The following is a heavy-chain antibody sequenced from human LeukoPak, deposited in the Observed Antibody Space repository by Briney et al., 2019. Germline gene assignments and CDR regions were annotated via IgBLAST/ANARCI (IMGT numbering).Heavy chain of an antibody. CDR2: IYYSGST. V-gene: IGHV4-39*07. J-gene: IGHJ4*02. CDR3: AREQWQVLDY. CDR1: GGSISSSSHY. D-gene: IGHD6-19*01. Sequence: SETLPLTCTVSGGSISSSSHYWGWIRQPPGKGLEWIGSIYYSGSTYYNPSLKSRVTISVDTSKNQFSLKLSSVTAADTAVYYCAREQWQVLDYWGQGTLVTVSS.